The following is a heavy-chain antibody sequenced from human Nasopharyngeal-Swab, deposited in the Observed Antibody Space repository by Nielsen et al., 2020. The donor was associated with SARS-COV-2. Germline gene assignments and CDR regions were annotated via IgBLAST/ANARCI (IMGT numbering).Heavy chain of an antibody. D-gene: IGHD1-26*01. CDR2: ISAYNGNT. J-gene: IGHJ4*02. Sequence: ASVKVSCKASGYTFTSYGISWVRPAPGQGLEWMGWISAYNGNTNYAQKLQGRVTITTDTSTSTAYMELRSLRSDDTAVYYCARVKGGVGANNKGDYWGQGTLVTVSS. CDR3: ARVKGGVGANNKGDY. CDR1: GYTFTSYG. V-gene: IGHV1-18*04.